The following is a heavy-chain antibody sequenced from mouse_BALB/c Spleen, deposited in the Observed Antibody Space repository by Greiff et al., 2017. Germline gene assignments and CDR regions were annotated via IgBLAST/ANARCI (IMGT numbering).Heavy chain of an antibody. D-gene: IGHD1-2*01. CDR3: ARALLRRLDY. J-gene: IGHJ2*01. Sequence: EVKVVESGEGLVQPGGSLKLSCAASGFTFSSYGMSWVRQTPDKRLELVATINSNGGSTYYPDSVKGRFTISRDNAKNTLYLQMSSLKSEDTAMYYCARALLRRLDYWGQGTTLTVSS. V-gene: IGHV5-6-3*01. CDR2: INSNGGST. CDR1: GFTFSSYG.